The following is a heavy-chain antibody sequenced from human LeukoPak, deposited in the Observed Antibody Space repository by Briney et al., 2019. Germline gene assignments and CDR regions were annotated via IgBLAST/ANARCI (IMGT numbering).Heavy chain of an antibody. V-gene: IGHV3-23*01. D-gene: IGHD5-18*01. CDR3: AREGGYSYGYIEKNYFDY. Sequence: TGGSLRLSCGASSFTFSSYVMSWVRQAPGKGLEWVSTVSTTGGSTYYADSVKGRFTISRDNSKNTLYLQMNSLRAEDTAVYYCAREGGYSYGYIEKNYFDYWGQGTLVTVSS. CDR2: VSTTGGST. J-gene: IGHJ4*02. CDR1: SFTFSSYV.